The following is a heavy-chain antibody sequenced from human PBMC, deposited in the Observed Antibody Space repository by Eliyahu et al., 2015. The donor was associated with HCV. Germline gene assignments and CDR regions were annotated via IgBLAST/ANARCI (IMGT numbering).Heavy chain of an antibody. Sequence: EVQLVESGGGLVQPGGSLRLSCAASGFTFTTYWMSWVRQAPGKGLEWVADIKQDGSEIYYVDSVKGRFTISRDNAKNSLYLQMDSLRGEDTAVYYCATEWDLHLDHWGQGTLVTVSS. CDR2: IKQDGSEI. J-gene: IGHJ4*02. CDR1: GFTFTTYW. CDR3: ATEWDLHLDH. D-gene: IGHD1-26*01. V-gene: IGHV3-7*01.